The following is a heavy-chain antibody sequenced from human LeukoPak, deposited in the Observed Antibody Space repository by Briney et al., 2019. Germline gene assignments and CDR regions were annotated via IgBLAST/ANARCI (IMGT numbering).Heavy chain of an antibody. CDR1: GYTFTSYG. D-gene: IGHD3-3*01. Sequence: ASVKVSCKASGYTFTSYGISWVRQAPGQGLEWMGWISAYNSNTNYAQKLQGRVTMTTDTSTSTAYMELRSLRSDDTAVYYCARSTGNDFWPYYYYYMDVWGKGTAVTVSS. J-gene: IGHJ6*03. V-gene: IGHV1-18*01. CDR2: ISAYNSNT. CDR3: ARSTGNDFWPYYYYYMDV.